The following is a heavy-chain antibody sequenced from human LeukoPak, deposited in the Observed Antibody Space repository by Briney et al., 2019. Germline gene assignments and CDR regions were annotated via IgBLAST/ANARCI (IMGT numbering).Heavy chain of an antibody. D-gene: IGHD6-13*01. CDR3: ASDSSSSPAYYHYYMDA. V-gene: IGHV3-21*05. J-gene: IGHJ6*03. Sequence: GGSLRLSCAASGFTFSCYTMNWVRQAPGKGLEWVSYINNESSYIYYADSVKGRFTISRDNAKSSLFLQMNSLRAEDTGVYYCASDSSSSPAYYHYYMDAWGKGTTVTVSS. CDR2: INNESSYI. CDR1: GFTFSCYT.